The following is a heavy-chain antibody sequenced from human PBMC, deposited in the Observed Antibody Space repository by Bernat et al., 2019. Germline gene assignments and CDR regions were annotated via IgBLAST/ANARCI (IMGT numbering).Heavy chain of an antibody. CDR2: ISPTSDSI. CDR1: GFSFTSYS. CDR3: ARQDSFGNVDY. D-gene: IGHD5-18*01. Sequence: EVQLVESGGGFVRPGGSLRLSCAASGFSFTSYSVNWVRQAPGKGLEWISYISPTSDSIHYADSVNGRFTISRDNARNSLFLQMNSLRAEDTAVYYCARQDSFGNVDYWGQGTLVTVSS. V-gene: IGHV3-48*01. J-gene: IGHJ4*02.